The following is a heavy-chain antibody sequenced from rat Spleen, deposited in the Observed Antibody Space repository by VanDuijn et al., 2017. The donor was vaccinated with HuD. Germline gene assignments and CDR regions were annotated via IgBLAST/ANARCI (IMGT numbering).Heavy chain of an antibody. CDR3: ARDSMGA. D-gene: IGHD1-2*01. V-gene: IGHV2S8*01. J-gene: IGHJ4*01. CDR1: GFSLTSNG. CDR2: ISSGGST. Sequence: QVQLKESGPGLVQPSQTLSLTCTVSGFSLTSNGVSWVRQPPGKGLEWIAAISSGGSTYYNSALKSRLSISRDTSKSQVYLKMNSLQTEDTATYYCARDSMGAWGQGASVTVSS.